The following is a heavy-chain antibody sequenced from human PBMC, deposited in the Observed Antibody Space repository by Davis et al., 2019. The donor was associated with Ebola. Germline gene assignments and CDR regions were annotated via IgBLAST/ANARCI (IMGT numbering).Heavy chain of an antibody. CDR3: ARAEGYYYDSSGYYSTPPFDY. Sequence: GESLKISCAASGFTVSSNYMSWVRQAPGKGLEWVSVIYSGGSTYYADSVKGRFTISRDNSKNTLYLQMNSLRAEDTAVYYCARAEGYYYDSSGYYSTPPFDYWGQGTLVTVSS. CDR2: IYSGGST. V-gene: IGHV3-66*01. J-gene: IGHJ4*02. D-gene: IGHD3-22*01. CDR1: GFTVSSNY.